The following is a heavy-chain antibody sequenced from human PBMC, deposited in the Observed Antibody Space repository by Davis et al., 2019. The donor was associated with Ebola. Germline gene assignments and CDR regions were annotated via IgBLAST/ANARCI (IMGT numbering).Heavy chain of an antibody. Sequence: MPSETLSLTCAVYGGSFSGYYWSWIRQPPGKGLEWIGEINHSGSTNYNPSLKSRVTISVDTSKNQFSLKLSSVTAADTAVYYCARKGPQRQQLLSNGGMDVWGQGTTVTVSS. D-gene: IGHD6-13*01. CDR1: GGSFSGYY. CDR3: ARKGPQRQQLLSNGGMDV. J-gene: IGHJ6*02. V-gene: IGHV4-34*01. CDR2: INHSGST.